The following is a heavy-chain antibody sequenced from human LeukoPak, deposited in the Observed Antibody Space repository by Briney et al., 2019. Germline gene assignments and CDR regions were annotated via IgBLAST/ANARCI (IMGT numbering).Heavy chain of an antibody. CDR3: ARATPNPRDIWGSYRPYYFDY. CDR1: GGSVSSGSYY. V-gene: IGHV4-61*01. D-gene: IGHD3-16*02. Sequence: SETLSLTCTVSGGSVSSGSYYWSWIRQPPGKGLEWIGYIYYSGSTNYNPSLKSRVTISADTSKNQFSLKLSSVTAADTAVYYCARATPNPRDIWGSYRPYYFDYWGQGTLVTVSS. J-gene: IGHJ4*02. CDR2: IYYSGST.